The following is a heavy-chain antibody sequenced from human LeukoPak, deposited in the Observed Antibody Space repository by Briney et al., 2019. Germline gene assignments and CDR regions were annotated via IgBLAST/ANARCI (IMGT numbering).Heavy chain of an antibody. J-gene: IGHJ4*02. Sequence: SETLSLTCTVSGGYISSYYSSWIRQTPGKGLEWIGYIYYSGTTTYTPSLKSRVTISSDTSKNQFSLKLSSVTAADTAVYYGARGTVDTAIDYWGQGTLVTVSS. CDR2: IYYSGTT. D-gene: IGHD5-18*01. CDR3: ARGTVDTAIDY. CDR1: GGYISSYY. V-gene: IGHV4-59*08.